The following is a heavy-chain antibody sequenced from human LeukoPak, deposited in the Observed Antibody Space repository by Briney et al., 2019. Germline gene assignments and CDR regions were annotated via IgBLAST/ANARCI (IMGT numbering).Heavy chain of an antibody. V-gene: IGHV4-59*01. CDR2: IYYSGST. CDR1: GGSISSYY. D-gene: IGHD1-26*01. CDR3: ASWGATTTDPLPNDAFDI. J-gene: IGHJ3*02. Sequence: SETLSLTCTVSGGSISSYYWSWIRQPPGKGLEWIGYIYYSGSTNYNPSLKSRVTISVDTSKNQFSLKLSSVTAADTAVYYCASWGATTTDPLPNDAFDIWGQGTMVTVSS.